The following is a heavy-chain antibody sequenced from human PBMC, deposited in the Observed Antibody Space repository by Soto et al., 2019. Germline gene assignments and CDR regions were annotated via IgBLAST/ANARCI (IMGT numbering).Heavy chain of an antibody. Sequence: QVQLQESGPGLVKPSQTLSLTCTVSGGSISSGGYYWSWLRQHPGKGLEWIGYIYYSGSTYYNPSLKSRVTISVDTSKNQFSLKLSSVTAADAAVYYCARDSSSSWGEGWFDPWGQGTLVTVSS. D-gene: IGHD6-13*01. J-gene: IGHJ5*02. V-gene: IGHV4-31*03. CDR3: ARDSSSSWGEGWFDP. CDR1: GGSISSGGYY. CDR2: IYYSGST.